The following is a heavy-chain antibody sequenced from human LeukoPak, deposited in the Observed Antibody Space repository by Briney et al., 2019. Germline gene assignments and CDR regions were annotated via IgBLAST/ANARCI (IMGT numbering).Heavy chain of an antibody. D-gene: IGHD3-10*01. J-gene: IGHJ3*02. Sequence: PGGSLRLSCAASGFTFDDYAMHWVRQAPGKGLEWVSGISWNSGSIGYADPVKGRFTISRDNAKNSLYLQMNSLRAEDTALYYCAKDITMVRGVIIWGAFDIWGQGTMVTVSS. CDR3: AKDITMVRGVIIWGAFDI. CDR2: ISWNSGSI. CDR1: GFTFDDYA. V-gene: IGHV3-9*01.